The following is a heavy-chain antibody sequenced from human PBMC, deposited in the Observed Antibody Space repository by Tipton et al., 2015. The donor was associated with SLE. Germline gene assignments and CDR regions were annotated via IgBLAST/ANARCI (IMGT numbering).Heavy chain of an antibody. CDR1: GFTFTDFW. Sequence: SLRLSCVGSGFTFTDFWMHWVRQAPGEGLEWVANMKPDGSIKYYLDSVKGRFAISRDNAKNSLFLQMTSLRADDTAVYYCARDRLGGWAMDVWGQGTTVTVS. CDR2: MKPDGSIK. CDR3: ARDRLGGWAMDV. V-gene: IGHV3-7*01. D-gene: IGHD7-27*01. J-gene: IGHJ6*02.